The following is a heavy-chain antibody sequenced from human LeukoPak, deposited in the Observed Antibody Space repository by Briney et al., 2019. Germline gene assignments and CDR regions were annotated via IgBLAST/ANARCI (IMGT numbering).Heavy chain of an antibody. CDR1: GFSLSTTGVG. CDR2: IYWNNDN. V-gene: IGHV2-5*01. D-gene: IGHD4-17*01. Sequence: SGPTLVNPTQTLTLTCTLSGFSLSTTGVGVGWIRQPPGKALEWLALIYWNNDNRYSPSLKRRLTITKDTSKNQVVLTMTNMDPVDTATYYCVHYGGYRFLYYFDQWGQGTLVTVSS. CDR3: VHYGGYRFLYYFDQ. J-gene: IGHJ4*02.